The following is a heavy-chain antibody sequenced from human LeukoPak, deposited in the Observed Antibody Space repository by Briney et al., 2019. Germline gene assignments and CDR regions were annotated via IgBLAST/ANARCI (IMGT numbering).Heavy chain of an antibody. CDR2: ISSSSGYI. V-gene: IGHV3-21*04. D-gene: IGHD3-10*01. CDR1: GFSFSGYR. Sequence: GGSLTLSCAASGFSFSGYRVHCVREAPGGGLVGVSSISSSSGYIHNADSVKGRFTISRDNGKNSLYLQMSSLRAEDTAVYYCARDHNFYDSGKGFDPWGQGTLVTVSS. J-gene: IGHJ5*02. CDR3: ARDHNFYDSGKGFDP.